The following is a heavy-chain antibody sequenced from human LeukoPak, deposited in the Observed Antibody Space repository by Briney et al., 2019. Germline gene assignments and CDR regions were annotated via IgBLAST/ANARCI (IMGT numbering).Heavy chain of an antibody. J-gene: IGHJ4*02. V-gene: IGHV3-33*01. CDR2: IWYDGSNK. Sequence: GGSLRLSCAASRFTFSSYGMHWVRQAPGKGLEWVAVIWYDGSNKYYADSVKGRFTISRDNSKNTLYLQMNSLRAEDTAVYYCAISEWRRAAFDYWGQGTLVTVSS. CDR3: AISEWRRAAFDY. D-gene: IGHD2-15*01. CDR1: RFTFSSYG.